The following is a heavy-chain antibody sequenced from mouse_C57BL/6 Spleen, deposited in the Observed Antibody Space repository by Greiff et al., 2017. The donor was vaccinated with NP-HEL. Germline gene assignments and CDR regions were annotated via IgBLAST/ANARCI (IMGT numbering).Heavy chain of an antibody. V-gene: IGHV5-12*01. CDR3: ARHDYDWYFDV. CDR1: GFTFSDYY. CDR2: ISNGGGST. J-gene: IGHJ1*03. Sequence: EVRLVESGGGLVQPGGSLKLSCAASGFTFSDYYMYWVRQTPEKRLEWVAYISNGGGSTYYPDTVKGRFTLSRDNAKNTLYLQMSRLKSEDTAMYYCARHDYDWYFDVWGTGTTVTVSS. D-gene: IGHD2-4*01.